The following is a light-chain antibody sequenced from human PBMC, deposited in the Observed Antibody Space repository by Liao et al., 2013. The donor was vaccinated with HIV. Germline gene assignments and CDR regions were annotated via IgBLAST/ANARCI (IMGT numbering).Light chain of an antibody. V-gene: IGLV3-1*01. CDR1: RLGEKY. Sequence: SYELTQPPSVSVSPGHTASITCSGDRLGEKYSCWYQQKAGQSPMLVIFQDTKRPSGVPGRFSGSSSGNTATLTISGTQGMDEADYYCQTWDTNSWVFGGGTKLTVL. CDR2: QDT. CDR3: QTWDTNSWV. J-gene: IGLJ3*02.